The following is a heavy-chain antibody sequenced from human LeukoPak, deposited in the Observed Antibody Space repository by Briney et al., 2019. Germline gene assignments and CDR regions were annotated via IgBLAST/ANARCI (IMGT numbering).Heavy chain of an antibody. Sequence: SETRSLTCTVSGGSITSSGYYWVWIRQPPGKGLDWIGSLYHSGSAYYNPSLKSRVTISVDTSKNQFSLKLNSVTAADTAVYYCARDYAFDSWGEGTMVTVSS. CDR3: ARDYAFDS. V-gene: IGHV4-39*02. J-gene: IGHJ3*02. CDR2: LYHSGSA. CDR1: GGSITSSGYY.